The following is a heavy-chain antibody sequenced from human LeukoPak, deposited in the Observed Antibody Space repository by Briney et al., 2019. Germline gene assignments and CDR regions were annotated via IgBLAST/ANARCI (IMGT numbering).Heavy chain of an antibody. J-gene: IGHJ3*02. D-gene: IGHD2-21*01. V-gene: IGHV3-11*01. CDR3: ARDTPRGYSFYFDI. Sequence: NPGGSLRLSCAASGFTFSDYYMSWIRQAPGKGLEWVSYISSSGSTIYYADSVKGRFTISRDNAKNSLYLQMNSLRAEDTAVYYYARDTPRGYSFYFDIWGQGTMVTVSS. CDR2: ISSSGSTI. CDR1: GFTFSDYY.